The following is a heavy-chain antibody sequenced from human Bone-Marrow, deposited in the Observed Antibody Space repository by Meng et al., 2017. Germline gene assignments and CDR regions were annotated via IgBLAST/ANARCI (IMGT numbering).Heavy chain of an antibody. Sequence: EGEVLGSGGGLVKPGGALRLSCAASGFDFSSYSMSWVRQAPGKGLEWIASIASSRTFIYYSNSVSGRFTISRKDAKKVLYLQMNSLEPEDTAVYYCATDRGGTSIRGLMLNWGPGTLVTVSS. D-gene: IGHD2-8*01. CDR1: GFDFSSYS. CDR3: ATDRGGTSIRGLMLN. J-gene: IGHJ4*02. CDR2: IASSRTFI. V-gene: IGHV3-21*02.